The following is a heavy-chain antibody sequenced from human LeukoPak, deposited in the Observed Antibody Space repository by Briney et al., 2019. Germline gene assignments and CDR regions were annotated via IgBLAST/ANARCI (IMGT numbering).Heavy chain of an antibody. CDR1: GFTFSSYE. V-gene: IGHV3-48*03. J-gene: IGHJ6*03. D-gene: IGHD4-17*01. CDR3: ARDAPTTVITFYYYYYMDV. Sequence: GGSLRLSCAASGFTFSSYEMNWVRQAPGKGLEWVSYISSSGSTIYYADSVKGRFTISRDNAKNSLYLQMNSLRAEDTAVYYCARDAPTTVITFYYYYYMDVWGKGTTVTVSS. CDR2: ISSSGSTI.